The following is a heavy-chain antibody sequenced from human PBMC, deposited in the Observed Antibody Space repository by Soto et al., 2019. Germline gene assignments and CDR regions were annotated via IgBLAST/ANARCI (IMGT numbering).Heavy chain of an antibody. Sequence: EVQLVESGGGLVQPGGSLKLSCAASGFTFSGSAMHWVRQASGKGLEWVGRIRSKANSYATAYAASVKGRFTISRDDSKNTAYLQMNSLKTEDTAVYYCTSLWYYDSSGYYHFDYWGQGTLVTVSS. CDR3: TSLWYYDSSGYYHFDY. V-gene: IGHV3-73*02. CDR1: GFTFSGSA. CDR2: IRSKANSYAT. J-gene: IGHJ4*02. D-gene: IGHD3-22*01.